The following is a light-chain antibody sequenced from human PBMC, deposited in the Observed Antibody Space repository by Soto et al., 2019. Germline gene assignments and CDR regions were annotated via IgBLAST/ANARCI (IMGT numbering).Light chain of an antibody. Sequence: DVVMTQSPLSLPVTLGQPASISCRSSQSLLYTDGNTYLIWFQQRPGQSPRRLIYKVSNRDSGVPDRFSGSGSGTDFTLKISRVEAEDVGVYYCMQGTHWPLTFGGGTQVEIK. J-gene: IGKJ4*01. CDR2: KVS. CDR3: MQGTHWPLT. V-gene: IGKV2-30*01. CDR1: QSLLYTDGNTY.